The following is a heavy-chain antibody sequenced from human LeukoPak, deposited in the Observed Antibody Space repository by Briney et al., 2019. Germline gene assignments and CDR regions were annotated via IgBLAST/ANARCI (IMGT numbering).Heavy chain of an antibody. CDR2: LSGNGNTI. J-gene: IGHJ4*02. V-gene: IGHV3-23*01. CDR3: AKALYGGHDY. Sequence: SGGSLRLSCAASGFTFSNYAMSWVRQAPGKGLECVSALSGNGNTIYYADSVKGRFTISRDNSKNTLSLQMNSLRAEDTAVYYCAKALYGGHDYWGQGTLVTVSS. D-gene: IGHD4-23*01. CDR1: GFTFSNYA.